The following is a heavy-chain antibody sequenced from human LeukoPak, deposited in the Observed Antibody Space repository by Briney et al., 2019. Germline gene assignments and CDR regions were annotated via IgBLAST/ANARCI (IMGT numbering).Heavy chain of an antibody. CDR1: GYIFTRYG. V-gene: IGHV1-18*04. CDR2: ISAHYGNT. CDR3: ARDFFHGHCSGLSCFLLDY. D-gene: IGHD2-15*01. J-gene: IGHJ4*02. Sequence: GASVKVSCKASGYIFTRYGISWVRQAPGQGLEWMGWISAHYGNTNYAQKFQDRVTMTTDTSTNTAYMELRSLRPGDTAVYYCARDFFHGHCSGLSCFLLDYWGPGSLVTVS.